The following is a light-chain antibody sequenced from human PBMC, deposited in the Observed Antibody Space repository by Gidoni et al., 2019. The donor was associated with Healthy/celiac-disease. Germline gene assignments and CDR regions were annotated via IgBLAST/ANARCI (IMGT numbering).Light chain of an antibody. CDR1: QDISNY. V-gene: IGKV1-33*01. CDR3: QQYDNLPYT. Sequence: DIQMTQSPSSLSASVGDRVTITCQASQDISNYLNWYQQKPGKAPKLLIYDASNLETGVPSRFSGSGSGTDFTFTISSLQPEDIATYYCQQYDNLPYTFXQXPKLEIK. CDR2: DAS. J-gene: IGKJ2*01.